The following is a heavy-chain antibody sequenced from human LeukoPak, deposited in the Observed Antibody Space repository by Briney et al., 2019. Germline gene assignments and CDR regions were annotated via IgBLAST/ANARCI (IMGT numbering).Heavy chain of an antibody. CDR3: ARDMLDDDFWSGYDP. CDR1: GGSISSGGYY. V-gene: IGHV4-31*03. CDR2: IYYSGST. D-gene: IGHD3-3*01. Sequence: SETLSLTCTVSGGSISSGGYYWSWIRQHPGKGLEWIGYIYYSGSTYYNPSLKSRVTISVDTSKSQFSLKLSSVTAADTAVYYCARDMLDDDFWSGYDPWGQGTLVTVSS. J-gene: IGHJ5*02.